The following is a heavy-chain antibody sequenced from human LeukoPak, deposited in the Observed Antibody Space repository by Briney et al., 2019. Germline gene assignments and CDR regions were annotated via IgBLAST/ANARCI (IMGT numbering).Heavy chain of an antibody. J-gene: IGHJ6*02. Sequence: GGSLRLSCTASGFTFGDYAMSWFRQAPGKGLEWVGRIKSKTDGGTTDYAAPVKGRFTISRDDSKNTLYLQMNSLKTEDTAVYYCTTNYDFWSGYYPYYYYGMDVWGQGTTVTVSS. CDR1: GFTFGDYA. D-gene: IGHD3-3*01. CDR3: TTNYDFWSGYYPYYYYGMDV. V-gene: IGHV3-15*01. CDR2: IKSKTDGGTT.